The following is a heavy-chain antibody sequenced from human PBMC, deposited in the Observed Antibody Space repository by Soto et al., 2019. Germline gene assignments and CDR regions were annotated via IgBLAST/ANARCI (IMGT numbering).Heavy chain of an antibody. D-gene: IGHD3-22*01. CDR3: ARFQGLSDAMYYYDTDYYGDY. J-gene: IGHJ4*02. V-gene: IGHV4-34*01. CDR1: GGSFSGYY. Sequence: SEKLSLTCAVYGGSFSGYYWSWIRQPPGKGLEWIGEINHSGSTNYNPSLKSRVTISVDTSKNQFSLKLSSVTAADTAVYYCARFQGLSDAMYYYDTDYYGDYCGQGTLVIVSS. CDR2: INHSGST.